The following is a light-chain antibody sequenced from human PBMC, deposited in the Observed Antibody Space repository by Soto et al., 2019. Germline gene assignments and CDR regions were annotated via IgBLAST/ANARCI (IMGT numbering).Light chain of an antibody. CDR1: GSDIGGYNY. J-gene: IGLJ1*01. CDR2: DVW. V-gene: IGLV2-14*03. CDR3: SSYTADMTYV. Sequence: QSVLTQPASVSGSPGQSITIYCIGTGSDIGGYNYVSWYQQHPGKAPTLMIYDVWARPLGVSHRFSGSKSGNTASLTISGLQGDDEADYYCSSYTADMTYVFGTGTKVNV.